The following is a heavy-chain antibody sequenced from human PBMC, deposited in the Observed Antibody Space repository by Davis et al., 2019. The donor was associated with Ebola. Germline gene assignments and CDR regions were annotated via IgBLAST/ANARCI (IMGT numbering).Heavy chain of an antibody. CDR1: GFTFSGSA. D-gene: IGHD2-15*01. J-gene: IGHJ4*02. Sequence: GESLKISCAASGFTFSGSAMHWVRQASGKGLEWVGRIRSKANSYATAYAASVKGRFTISRDDSKNTAYLQMNSLKTEDTAVYYCTTLGYCSGGSCYSSFYWGQGTLVTVSS. CDR2: IRSKANSYAT. CDR3: TTLGYCSGGSCYSSFY. V-gene: IGHV3-73*01.